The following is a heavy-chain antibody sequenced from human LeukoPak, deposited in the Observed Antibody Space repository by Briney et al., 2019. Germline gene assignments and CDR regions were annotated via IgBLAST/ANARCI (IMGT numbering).Heavy chain of an antibody. CDR3: ARGLPTTYYYDSSGYP. CDR1: GYTFTSYG. D-gene: IGHD3-22*01. J-gene: IGHJ5*02. CDR2: INPSGGST. Sequence: ASVKVSCKASGYTFTSYGISWVRQAPGQGLEWMGIINPSGGSTSYAQKFQGRVTMTRDMSTSTVYMELSSLRSEDTAVYYCARGLPTTYYYDSSGYPWGQGTLVTVSS. V-gene: IGHV1-46*01.